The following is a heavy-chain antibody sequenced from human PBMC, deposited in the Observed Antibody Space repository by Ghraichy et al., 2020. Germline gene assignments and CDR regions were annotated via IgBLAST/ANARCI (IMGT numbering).Heavy chain of an antibody. CDR3: ARDLFQYSSSYGHI. CDR2: ISYEGSVR. J-gene: IGHJ3*02. D-gene: IGHD6-6*01. CDR1: GFTFSSYD. Sequence: GGSLRLSCAASGFTFSSYDMHWVRQAPGKGLEWVAIISYEGSVRYYTDSVKGRFTISRDISKDTLFLQMNNLRTEDTAMYYCARDLFQYSSSYGHIWGQGTMVTVSS. V-gene: IGHV3-30*04.